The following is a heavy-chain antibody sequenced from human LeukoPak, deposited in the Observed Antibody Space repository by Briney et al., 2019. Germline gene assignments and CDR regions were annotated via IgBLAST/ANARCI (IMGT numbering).Heavy chain of an antibody. J-gene: IGHJ4*02. V-gene: IGHV3-30-3*01. CDR1: GFTFSSYA. CDR2: MSYDGTGE. D-gene: IGHD5-24*01. CDR3: VRDRRDGSNLAYHFDF. Sequence: PGRSLRLSCAASGFTFSSYAMHWVRQAPGKGLEWVAVMSYDGTGEYYADSVRGRFTISRDHSQNMLYLHMTSLRDEDTALYYCVRDRRDGSNLAYHFDFWGQGTLVTVSS.